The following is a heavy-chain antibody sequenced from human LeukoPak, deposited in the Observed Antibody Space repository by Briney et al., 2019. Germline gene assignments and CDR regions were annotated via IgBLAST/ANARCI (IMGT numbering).Heavy chain of an antibody. Sequence: GESLRLSCAASGFTFSSYAMSWVRQAPGKWLEWVSGISSSGDNTYYADSVKGRFPISRDNSKNTLYLQMNNLRAEDTAIYYCAKDQKWGQWLETYFDYWGQGTLVTVSS. J-gene: IGHJ4*02. D-gene: IGHD6-19*01. V-gene: IGHV3-23*01. CDR3: AKDQKWGQWLETYFDY. CDR2: ISSSGDNT. CDR1: GFTFSSYA.